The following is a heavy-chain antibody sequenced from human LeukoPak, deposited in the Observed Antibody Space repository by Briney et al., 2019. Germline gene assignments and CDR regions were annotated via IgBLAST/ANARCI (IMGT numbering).Heavy chain of an antibody. CDR1: GFTVSSNY. CDR2: IYSGGST. D-gene: IGHD6-19*01. J-gene: IGHJ5*02. CDR3: ARDQGYSSGWYPAPGWFDP. V-gene: IGHV3-53*01. Sequence: GGSLRLSCAASGFTVSSNYMSWVRQAPGKGLEWVSVIYSGGSTYCADSVKGRFTISRDNSKNTLYLQMNSLRAEDTAVYYCARDQGYSSGWYPAPGWFDPWGQGTLVTVSS.